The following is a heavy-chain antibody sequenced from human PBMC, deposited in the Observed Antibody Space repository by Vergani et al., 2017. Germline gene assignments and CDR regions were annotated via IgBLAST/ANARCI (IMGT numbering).Heavy chain of an antibody. CDR2: ITPFNGNT. V-gene: IGHV1-45*02. D-gene: IGHD2-2*01. Sequence: QMQLVQSGAEVKKTGSSVKVSCKASGYTFTYRYLHWVRQAPGQALEWMGWITPFNGNTNYAQKFQDRVTITRDRSMSTAYMELSSLSSEDTAMYYCALAESSTSCINSVCITPETGSWFDPGDQGTLVTVSS. CDR3: ALAESSTSCINSVCITPETGSWFDP. J-gene: IGHJ5*02. CDR1: GYTFTYRY.